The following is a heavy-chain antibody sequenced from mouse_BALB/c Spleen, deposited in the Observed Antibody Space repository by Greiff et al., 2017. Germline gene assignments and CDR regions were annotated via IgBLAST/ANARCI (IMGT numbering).Heavy chain of an antibody. CDR3: NAPITTAGVDY. J-gene: IGHJ2*01. CDR2: IDPENGDT. Sequence: VQLKESGAELVRSGASVKLSCTASGFNIKDYYMHWVKQRPEQGLEWIGWIDPENGDTEYAPKFQGKATMTADTSSNTAYLQLSSLTSEDTAVYYCNAPITTAGVDYWGQGTTLTVSS. V-gene: IGHV14-4*02. CDR1: GFNIKDYY. D-gene: IGHD1-2*01.